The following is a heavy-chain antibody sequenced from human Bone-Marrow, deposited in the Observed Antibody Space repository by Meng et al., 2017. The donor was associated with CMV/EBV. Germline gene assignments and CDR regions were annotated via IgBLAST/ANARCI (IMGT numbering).Heavy chain of an antibody. CDR2: ISSSGSTI. Sequence: GESLKISCAASGFTFSSYAMSWVRQAPGKGLEWVSYISSSGSTIYYADSVKGRFTISRDNAKNSLYLQMNSLRAEDTAVYYCASGDYPFGAFDYWGQGTLVTVSS. V-gene: IGHV3-48*03. CDR1: GFTFSSYA. J-gene: IGHJ4*02. D-gene: IGHD4-17*01. CDR3: ASGDYPFGAFDY.